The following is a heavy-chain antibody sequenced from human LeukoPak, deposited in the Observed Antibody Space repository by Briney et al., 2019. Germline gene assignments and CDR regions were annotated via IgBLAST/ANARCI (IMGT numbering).Heavy chain of an antibody. Sequence: GGSLRLSCAASGFTFSSYAMHWVRQAPGKGLEWVAVISHDGSNKYYADSVKGRFTISRDNSKNTLYLQMNSLRAEDTAVYYCARSSPEDYWGQGTLVTVSS. J-gene: IGHJ4*02. CDR3: ARSSPEDY. CDR1: GFTFSSYA. D-gene: IGHD2-2*01. V-gene: IGHV3-30*04. CDR2: ISHDGSNK.